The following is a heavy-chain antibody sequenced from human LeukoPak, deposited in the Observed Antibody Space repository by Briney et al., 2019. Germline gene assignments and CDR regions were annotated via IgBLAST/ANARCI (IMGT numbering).Heavy chain of an antibody. CDR3: ARRIETYGDYACFDY. V-gene: IGHV4-39*01. J-gene: IGHJ4*02. D-gene: IGHD4-17*01. Sequence: NASETLSLTCTVSGGSISSSSSHWDWIRQPPGKGLEWIGSIYYSGRTYYNPSLMSRVTISVDTSNNQFSLKLSSVTAADTAAYYCARRIETYGDYACFDYWGQGTLVTVSS. CDR1: GGSISSSSSH. CDR2: IYYSGRT.